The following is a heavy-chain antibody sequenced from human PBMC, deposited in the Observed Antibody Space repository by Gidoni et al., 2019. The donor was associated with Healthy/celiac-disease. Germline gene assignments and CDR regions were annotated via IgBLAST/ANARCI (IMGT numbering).Heavy chain of an antibody. CDR2: IYYSGST. Sequence: QLQLQESGPGLVKPSETLSLTCTVSGGSISSSSYYWGWIRQPPGKGLEWIGSIYYSGSTYYNPSLKSRVTISVDTSKNQFSLKLSSVTAADTAVYYCARLAMSIGAVAGTNFNDYWGQGTLVTVSS. D-gene: IGHD6-19*01. CDR1: GGSISSSSYY. J-gene: IGHJ4*02. V-gene: IGHV4-39*01. CDR3: ARLAMSIGAVAGTNFNDY.